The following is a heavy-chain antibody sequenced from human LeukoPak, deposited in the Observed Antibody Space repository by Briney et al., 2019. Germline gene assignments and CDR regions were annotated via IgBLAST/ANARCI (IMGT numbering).Heavy chain of an antibody. CDR2: IDYSGST. Sequence: PSETLSLTCTVSGGSISSRSFYWGWIRQPPGKGLEWIGSIDYSGSTQYNPSLKSRVTISVDTSKNQFSLRLSSVTAADTAVYYCTREVEGYSYASGRFLHFDPWGQGTLVTVSS. CDR3: TREVEGYSYASGRFLHFDP. V-gene: IGHV4-39*02. D-gene: IGHD3-10*01. CDR1: GGSISSRSFY. J-gene: IGHJ5*02.